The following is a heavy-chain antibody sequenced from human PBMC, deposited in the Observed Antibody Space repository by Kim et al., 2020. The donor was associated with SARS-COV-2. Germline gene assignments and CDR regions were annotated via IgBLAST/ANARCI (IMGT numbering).Heavy chain of an antibody. Sequence: YALSVKGRITIKQDTSKNQFSRQLNSVTHEDTAVYYCARDRQRAGTGVDYWGQGTLVTVSS. CDR3: ARDRQRAGTGVDY. V-gene: IGHV6-1*01. D-gene: IGHD6-19*01. J-gene: IGHJ4*02.